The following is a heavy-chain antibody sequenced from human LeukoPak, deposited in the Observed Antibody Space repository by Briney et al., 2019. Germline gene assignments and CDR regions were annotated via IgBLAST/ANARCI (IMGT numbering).Heavy chain of an antibody. V-gene: IGHV4-4*09. CDR2: IYTSEST. CDR3: ARLTEDYDFWSGPMRYYYYMDV. CDR1: GGSISSYY. Sequence: SETLSLTCTVSGGSISSYYWSWIRQPPGKGLEWIGYIYTSESTNYNPSLKSRVTISVDTSKNQFSLKLSSVTAADTAVYYCARLTEDYDFWSGPMRYYYYMDVWGKGTTVTVSS. J-gene: IGHJ6*03. D-gene: IGHD3-3*01.